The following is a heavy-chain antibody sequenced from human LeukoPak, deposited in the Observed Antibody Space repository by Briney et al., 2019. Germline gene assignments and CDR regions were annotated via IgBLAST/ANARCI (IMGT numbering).Heavy chain of an antibody. J-gene: IGHJ6*03. Sequence: ASVKVSCKASGYTFTGYYMHWVRQAPGQGLEWMGWINPNSGGTNYAQKFQGRVTMTRDTSISTAYMELSRLRSDDTAVYYCARVHYDFWIGYRPKNYYYMDVWGKGTTVTVSS. CDR2: INPNSGGT. CDR1: GYTFTGYY. CDR3: ARVHYDFWIGYRPKNYYYMDV. V-gene: IGHV1-2*02. D-gene: IGHD3-3*01.